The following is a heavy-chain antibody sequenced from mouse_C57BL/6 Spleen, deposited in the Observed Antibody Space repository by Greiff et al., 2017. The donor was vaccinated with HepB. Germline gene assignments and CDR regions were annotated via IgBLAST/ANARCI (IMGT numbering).Heavy chain of an antibody. J-gene: IGHJ3*01. V-gene: IGHV5-9*01. D-gene: IGHD2-2*01. CDR3: ASSYGYDPWFAY. CDR2: ISGGGGNT. Sequence: DVKLVESGGGLVKPGGSLKLSCAASGFTFSSYTMSWVRQTPEKRLEWVATISGGGGNTYYPDSVKGRFTISRDNAKNTLYLQMSSLRSEDTALYYCASSYGYDPWFAYWGQGTLVTVSA. CDR1: GFTFSSYT.